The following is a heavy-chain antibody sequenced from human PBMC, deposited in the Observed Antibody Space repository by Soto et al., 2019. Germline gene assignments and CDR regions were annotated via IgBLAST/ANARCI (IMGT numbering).Heavy chain of an antibody. Sequence: ASLKVYCKASGYTFTSYDINCVRQATGQGLEWMGWMNPNSGNTGYAQKFQGRVTMTRNTSISTAYMELSSLRSEDTAVYYCARGDIVVVPAAMFSPYYYYYMDVWGKGTTVTVSS. J-gene: IGHJ6*03. V-gene: IGHV1-8*01. CDR3: ARGDIVVVPAAMFSPYYYYYMDV. CDR2: MNPNSGNT. D-gene: IGHD2-2*01. CDR1: GYTFTSYD.